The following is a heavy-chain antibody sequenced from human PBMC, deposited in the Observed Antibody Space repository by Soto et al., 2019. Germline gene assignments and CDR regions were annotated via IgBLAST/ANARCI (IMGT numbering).Heavy chain of an antibody. J-gene: IGHJ3*01. V-gene: IGHV4-59*01. CDR3: ARAWGYAFDF. CDR2: IYYSGST. D-gene: IGHD7-27*01. Sequence: QVQLQESGPGLVKPSETLSLTCTVSGGSISSYYWSWIRQPPGKGLEWIGYIYYSGSTNYNPSLKSRVTISVDTSKNQFSLRLSSVTAADTAVYYGARAWGYAFDFWGQGTMVTVSS. CDR1: GGSISSYY.